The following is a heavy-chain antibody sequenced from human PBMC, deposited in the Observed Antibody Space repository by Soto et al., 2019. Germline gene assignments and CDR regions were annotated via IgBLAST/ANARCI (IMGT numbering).Heavy chain of an antibody. D-gene: IGHD6-19*01. Sequence: SETLSLTCAVYGGSFSGYYWSWIRQPPGKGLEWIGEINHSGSTNYNPSLKSRVTISVDTSKNQFSLKLSSVTAADTAVYYCARGVAVAGPGYYYYYGMDVWGQGTTVT. V-gene: IGHV4-34*01. CDR3: ARGVAVAGPGYYYYYGMDV. CDR2: INHSGST. J-gene: IGHJ6*02. CDR1: GGSFSGYY.